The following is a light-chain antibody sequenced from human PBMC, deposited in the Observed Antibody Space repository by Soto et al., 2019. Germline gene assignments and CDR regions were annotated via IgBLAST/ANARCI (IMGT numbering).Light chain of an antibody. Sequence: QSALTQPASVSGSPGQSITISCTRTSSDVGSYNLVSWYQQHPGKAPKLMIYEGSKRPSGVSNRFSGSKSGNTASLTISGLQAEDEADYYCCSYAGSSTYVVFGGGTKLTGL. CDR1: SSDVGSYNL. V-gene: IGLV2-23*01. J-gene: IGLJ2*01. CDR3: CSYAGSSTYVV. CDR2: EGS.